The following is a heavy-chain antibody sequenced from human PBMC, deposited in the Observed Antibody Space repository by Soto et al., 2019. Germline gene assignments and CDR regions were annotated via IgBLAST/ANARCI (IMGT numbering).Heavy chain of an antibody. V-gene: IGHV1-46*03. D-gene: IGHD2-21*01. CDR2: INPSGGST. J-gene: IGHJ4*02. CDR1: GYTFTSYY. Sequence: QVQLVQSGAEVKKPGASVKVSCKASGYTFTSYYMHWVRQAPGQGLEWMGIINPSGGSTSYAQKFQGRGTMTRDTSTSTVYMELSSLRSEDTAVYYCARDPCRNCGGDYWGQGTLVTVSS. CDR3: ARDPCRNCGGDY.